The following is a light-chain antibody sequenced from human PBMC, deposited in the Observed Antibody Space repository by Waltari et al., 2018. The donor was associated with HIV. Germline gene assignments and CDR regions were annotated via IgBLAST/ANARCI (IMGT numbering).Light chain of an antibody. J-gene: IGKJ1*01. CDR3: QQYDDWPWT. CDR1: KRVGRR. Sequence: EVMMTQSPATLSVSPGERATLSCRASKRVGRRGAWSQQIPGQAPRLLIFGADTRASGVPARFTGSGSETEFTLTISSLQSEDFAVYFCQQYDDWPWTFGQGTKVEIK. CDR2: GAD. V-gene: IGKV3-15*01.